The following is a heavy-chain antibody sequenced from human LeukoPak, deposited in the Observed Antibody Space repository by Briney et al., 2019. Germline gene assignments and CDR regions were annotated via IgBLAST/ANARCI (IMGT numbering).Heavy chain of an antibody. CDR1: GASISSYY. J-gene: IGHJ4*02. Sequence: SETLSLTCAVSGASISSYYWSWIRQPAGKGQEWIGRIYTSGSTNYNPSLKSRVTMSVDTSKNQFSLKLSSVTAADTAVYYCARDRYYYDSSGYYRLDYWGQGTLVTVSS. D-gene: IGHD3-22*01. V-gene: IGHV4-4*07. CDR2: IYTSGST. CDR3: ARDRYYYDSSGYYRLDY.